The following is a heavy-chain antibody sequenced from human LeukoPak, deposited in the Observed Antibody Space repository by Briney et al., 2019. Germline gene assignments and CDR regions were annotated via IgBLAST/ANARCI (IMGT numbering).Heavy chain of an antibody. V-gene: IGHV1-2*02. D-gene: IGHD3-9*01. J-gene: IGHJ3*02. CDR2: INPNSGGT. CDR3: ARDRDILTGYYLDAFDI. Sequence: ASVKVSCKASGYTFTGYYMHWVRQAPGQGLEWVGWINPNSGGTNYAQKFQGRVTMTRDTSISTAYMELSRLRSDDTAVYYCARDRDILTGYYLDAFDIWGQGTMVTVSS. CDR1: GYTFTGYY.